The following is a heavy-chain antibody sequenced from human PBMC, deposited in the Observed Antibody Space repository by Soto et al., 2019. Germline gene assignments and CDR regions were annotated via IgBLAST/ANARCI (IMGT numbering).Heavy chain of an antibody. CDR1: GYTFTGHY. D-gene: IGHD3-3*01. CDR3: GRGRSGQIVVFS. CDR2: IGPESGAT. Sequence: QVQLVQSGAEVKKPGASVKVSCKASGYTFTGHYIHWVRQAPEQGPEWMGEIGPESGATRYAQKFRGRVTMTMDSSLTTVYMELKSLSPGDTAVYYCGRGRSGQIVVFSWGQGTPVTVSS. J-gene: IGHJ5*02. V-gene: IGHV1-2*02.